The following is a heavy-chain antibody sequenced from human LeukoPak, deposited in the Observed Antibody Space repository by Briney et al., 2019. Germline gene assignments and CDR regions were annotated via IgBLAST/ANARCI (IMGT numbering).Heavy chain of an antibody. Sequence: GGSLRLSCVVAGITLSNYGMSWVRQAPRKGLEWVAGISGSGGGTNYADSVKGRFTISRDKPRNTLYLQMNSLRAEDTAVYFCAKRGVVIRVILVGFHKEAYYFDSWGQGALVTVSS. J-gene: IGHJ4*02. D-gene: IGHD3-22*01. CDR3: AKRGVVIRVILVGFHKEAYYFDS. CDR1: GITLSNYG. CDR2: ISGSGGGT. V-gene: IGHV3-23*01.